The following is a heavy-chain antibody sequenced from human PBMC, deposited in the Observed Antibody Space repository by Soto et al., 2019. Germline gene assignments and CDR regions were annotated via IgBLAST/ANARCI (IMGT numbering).Heavy chain of an antibody. CDR1: GFRFDDYA. Sequence: GGSLRLSCIASGFRFDDYAMHWVRQAPGKGLEWVSGIDWNRATIGYADSVKGRFTLSRDNARNSLLLEMNSLRPEDTALYYCVKDVGSRHYDFTNFDSWGRGTLVTVSS. CDR2: IDWNRATI. V-gene: IGHV3-9*01. J-gene: IGHJ4*02. CDR3: VKDVGSRHYDFTNFDS. D-gene: IGHD4-17*01.